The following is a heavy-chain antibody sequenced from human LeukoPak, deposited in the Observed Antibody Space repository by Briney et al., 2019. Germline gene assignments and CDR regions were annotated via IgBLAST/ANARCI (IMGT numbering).Heavy chain of an antibody. J-gene: IGHJ4*02. Sequence: GASVKVSCKASGDTFRTYAITWVRQAPGQGLEWMGWISAYNGNTNYAQKLQGRVTMTTDTSTSTAYMELRSLRSDDTAVYYCARSITIFGAVPTGFDYWGQGTLVTVSS. D-gene: IGHD3-3*01. V-gene: IGHV1-18*01. CDR2: ISAYNGNT. CDR1: GDTFRTYA. CDR3: ARSITIFGAVPTGFDY.